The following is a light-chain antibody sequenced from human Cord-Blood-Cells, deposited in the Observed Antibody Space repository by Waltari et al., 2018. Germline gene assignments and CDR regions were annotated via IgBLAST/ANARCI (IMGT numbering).Light chain of an antibody. CDR2: EGS. V-gene: IGLV2-23*01. J-gene: IGLJ3*02. CDR1: SRHVGSYKL. CDR3: CSYAGSSTWV. Sequence: QSALNQPASVSGSPGQSLTISCTGTSRHVGSYKLVSWYQQHPGKAPKLMIYEGSKRPSGVSNRFSGSKSGNTASLTISGLQAEDEADYYCCSYAGSSTWVFGGGTKLTVL.